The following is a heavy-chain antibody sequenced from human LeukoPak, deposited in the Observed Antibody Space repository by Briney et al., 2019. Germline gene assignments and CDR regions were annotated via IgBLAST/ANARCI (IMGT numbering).Heavy chain of an antibody. Sequence: SESLSLTCTVSGGSISSDAYYWSWIRQHPGKGLEWIGYIYYSGSTYYNPSLKSRVIISKDTSKNQFSLKLSSVTAADTAVYYCASILGYCSGGSCYSIDYWGQGTLVTVSS. CDR3: ASILGYCSGGSCYSIDY. CDR2: IYYSGST. CDR1: GGSISSDAYY. V-gene: IGHV4-30-4*08. J-gene: IGHJ4*02. D-gene: IGHD2-15*01.